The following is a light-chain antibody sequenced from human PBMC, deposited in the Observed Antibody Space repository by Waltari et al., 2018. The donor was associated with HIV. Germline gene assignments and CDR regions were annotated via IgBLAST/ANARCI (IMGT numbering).Light chain of an antibody. CDR1: SRDVGDYNY. Sequence: QSALTQPRSVSGSPGQSVTISCTGTSRDVGDYNYVSWYKQHPGKAPKLMIFDVNKRPSVVPDRFSGSKSGNTASLTISGLQAEDEADYYCCSYADKYTWVFGGGTKLTVL. CDR2: DVN. J-gene: IGLJ3*02. V-gene: IGLV2-11*01. CDR3: CSYADKYTWV.